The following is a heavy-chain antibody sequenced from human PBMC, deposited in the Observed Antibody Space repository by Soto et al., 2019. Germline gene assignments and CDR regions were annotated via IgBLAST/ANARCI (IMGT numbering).Heavy chain of an antibody. J-gene: IGHJ1*01. V-gene: IGHV1-8*01. Sequence: GASVKVSCKASGYTFTSYDINWVRQATGQGLVWMGSMNPNSGNTGYAQKFQGRVTMTRNTSISTAYMELSSLRSEDTAVYYCASGATIFGVVIIGGEYFQHWGHGTLVTVSS. CDR1: GYTFTSYD. CDR2: MNPNSGNT. D-gene: IGHD3-3*01. CDR3: ASGATIFGVVIIGGEYFQH.